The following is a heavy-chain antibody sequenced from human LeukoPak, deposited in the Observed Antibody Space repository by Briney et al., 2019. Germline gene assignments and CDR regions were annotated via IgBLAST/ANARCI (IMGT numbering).Heavy chain of an antibody. Sequence: SQTLSLTCTVSGGSISSGGYYWSWIRQHPGKGLEWIGYIYYSGSTYYNPSLKSRVTISVDTSKNQFSLKLSSVTAADTAVYYCARGRTYYDFWSGYYEQTTPLPDYWGQGTLVTVSS. CDR3: ARGRTYYDFWSGYYEQTTPLPDY. D-gene: IGHD3-3*01. J-gene: IGHJ4*02. V-gene: IGHV4-31*03. CDR2: IYYSGST. CDR1: GGSISSGGYY.